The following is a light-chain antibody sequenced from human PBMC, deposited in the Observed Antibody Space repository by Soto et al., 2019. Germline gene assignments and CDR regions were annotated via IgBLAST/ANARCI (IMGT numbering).Light chain of an antibody. CDR3: GTWDSSLNALV. Sequence: QSVLTQPPSVSAAPGQKVTISCSGSTSNIGSHSVCWYQQLAGTAPKLLIFDNSNRPSGIPDRFSGSKSGTSATLGITGLLPGDEADYICGTWDSSLNALVFGRGTKLTVL. CDR2: DNS. J-gene: IGLJ2*01. CDR1: TSNIGSHS. V-gene: IGLV1-51*01.